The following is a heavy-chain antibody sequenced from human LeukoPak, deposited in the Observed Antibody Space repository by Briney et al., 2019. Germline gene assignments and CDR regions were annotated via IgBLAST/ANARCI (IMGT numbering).Heavy chain of an antibody. CDR1: GSGFTSYW. CDR3: ARTYYYDSSGYWASNAFDI. J-gene: IGHJ3*02. CDR2: IYPGDSDT. D-gene: IGHD3-22*01. V-gene: IGHV5-51*01. Sequence: GESLKISCKGSGSGFTSYWIGWVRRMPGKGLEWMGIIYPGDSDTRYSPSFQGQVTISADKSISTAYLQWSSLKASDTAMYYCARTYYYDSSGYWASNAFDIWGQGTMVTVSS.